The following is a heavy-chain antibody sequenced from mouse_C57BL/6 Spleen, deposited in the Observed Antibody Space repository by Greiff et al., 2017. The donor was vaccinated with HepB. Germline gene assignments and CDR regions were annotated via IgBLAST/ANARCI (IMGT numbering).Heavy chain of an antibody. Sequence: QVQLKQSGPELVKPGASVKISCKASGYSFTSYYIHWVKQRPGQGLEWIGWIYPGSGNTKYNEKFKGKATLTADTSSSTAYMQLSSLTSEDSAVYYCARGGYITTVVAHFDYWGQGTTLTVSS. CDR2: IYPGSGNT. D-gene: IGHD1-1*01. V-gene: IGHV1-66*01. CDR3: ARGGYITTVVAHFDY. J-gene: IGHJ2*01. CDR1: GYSFTSYY.